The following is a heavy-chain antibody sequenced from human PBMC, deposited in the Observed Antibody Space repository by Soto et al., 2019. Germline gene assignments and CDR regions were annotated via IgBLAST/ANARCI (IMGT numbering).Heavy chain of an antibody. CDR1: GFTFSGSA. J-gene: IGHJ4*02. Sequence: EVQLVESGGGLVQPGGSLKLSCAASGFTFSGSAMHWVRQASGKGLEWVGRIRSKANSYATSYAASVKGRFTISRDDSKNTAYLQMNRLKTEDTAVYYCTRPVRSAFDEKDDYWGQGTLVTVSS. D-gene: IGHD1-26*01. V-gene: IGHV3-73*01. CDR3: TRPVRSAFDEKDDY. CDR2: IRSKANSYAT.